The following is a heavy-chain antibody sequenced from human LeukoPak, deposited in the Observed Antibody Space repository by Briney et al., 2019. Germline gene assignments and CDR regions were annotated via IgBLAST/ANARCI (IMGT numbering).Heavy chain of an antibody. CDR1: GDSVSSNSAA. Sequence: SQTLSLTCAISGDSVSSNSAAWNWIRQSPSRGLEWLGRTYYRSKWYNDFAVSVKSRITINPDTAKNQFSLQLKSVTPEDTALYYCARGGLIRGTLKCLIAFDLWGQGIMVTVSS. CDR3: ARGGLIRGTLKCLIAFDL. V-gene: IGHV6-1*01. CDR2: TYYRSKWYN. D-gene: IGHD3-10*01. J-gene: IGHJ3*01.